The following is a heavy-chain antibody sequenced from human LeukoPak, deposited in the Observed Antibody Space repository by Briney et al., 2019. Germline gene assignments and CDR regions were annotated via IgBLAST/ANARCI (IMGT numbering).Heavy chain of an antibody. D-gene: IGHD2-2*01. CDR1: GGSISSGDYY. V-gene: IGHV4-30-4*01. CDR3: ARVVPAAMEIDY. Sequence: PSQTLSLTCTVSGGSISSGDYYWSWIRQPPRKGLEWIGYIYCSGSTYYNPSLKSRVTISVDTSKNQFSLKLSSVTAADTAVYYCARVVPAAMEIDYWGQGTLVTVSS. J-gene: IGHJ4*02. CDR2: IYCSGST.